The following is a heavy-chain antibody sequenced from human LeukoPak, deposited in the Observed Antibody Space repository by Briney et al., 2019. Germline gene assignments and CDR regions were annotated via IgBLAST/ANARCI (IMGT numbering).Heavy chain of an antibody. D-gene: IGHD2-2*01. J-gene: IGHJ4*02. V-gene: IGHV3-7*01. Sequence: GGSLRLSCATSGFTFSSYWMSWVRRAPGKGLEWGANIKQDGSQIFYVDSVKGRFTISRDTAKNSLSLQMNSLRAEDTAVYYCAREYCSGTSCYGYFDYWGQGTLVTVSS. CDR2: IKQDGSQI. CDR1: GFTFSSYW. CDR3: AREYCSGTSCYGYFDY.